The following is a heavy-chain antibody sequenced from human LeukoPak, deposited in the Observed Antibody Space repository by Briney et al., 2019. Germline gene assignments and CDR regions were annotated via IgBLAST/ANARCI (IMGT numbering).Heavy chain of an antibody. D-gene: IGHD6-19*01. J-gene: IGHJ4*02. V-gene: IGHV5-51*01. CDR1: GYSFTNYW. Sequence: GESLKISCKGSGYSFTNYWIGWVRQRPGKGLEWMGIIFPGDSDTRYSPSFQGQVTISVDKPISTAYLQWSSLKASDTAMYYCARRGSGWYVDFWGQGTLVTVSS. CDR3: ARRGSGWYVDF. CDR2: IFPGDSDT.